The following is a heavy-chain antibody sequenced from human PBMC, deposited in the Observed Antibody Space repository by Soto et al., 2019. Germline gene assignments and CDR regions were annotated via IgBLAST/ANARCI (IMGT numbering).Heavy chain of an antibody. CDR2: VHGGGST. CDR1: GFTVSNNH. J-gene: IGHJ4*02. D-gene: IGHD3-16*01. Sequence: VQLVESGGGLIQPGGSLRLSCAASGFTVSNNHMTWVRQAAGKGLELVSFVHGGGSTSYADSVKGRFTISRDNSKNTLYLQTYSLRAEDTAIYYFAGRLTTAASLDYWGRGTLVTVSS. CDR3: AGRLTTAASLDY. V-gene: IGHV3-53*01.